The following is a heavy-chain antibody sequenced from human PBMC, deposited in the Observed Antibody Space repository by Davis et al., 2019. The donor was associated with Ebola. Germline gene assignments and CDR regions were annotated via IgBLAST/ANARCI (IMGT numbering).Heavy chain of an antibody. CDR2: INPNSGGT. CDR3: ARPYYYDSSGYAFDI. J-gene: IGHJ3*02. V-gene: IGHV1-2*02. CDR1: GYTFTGYY. D-gene: IGHD3-22*01. Sequence: ASVKVSCKASGYTFTGYYMHWVRQAPGQGLEWMGWINPNSGGTNYAQKFQGGVTMTRDTSISTAYMELSRLRSDDTAVYYCARPYYYDSSGYAFDIWGQGTMVTVSS.